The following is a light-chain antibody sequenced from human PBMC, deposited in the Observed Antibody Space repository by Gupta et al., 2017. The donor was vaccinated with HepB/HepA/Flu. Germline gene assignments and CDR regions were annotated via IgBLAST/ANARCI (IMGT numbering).Light chain of an antibody. CDR3: AARDDSLNGPV. CDR2: NNH. J-gene: IGLJ3*02. CDR1: SSNIGSNT. Sequence: QSVLTQQPSASGTPGQRVTISCSGSSSNIGSNTVNWYQQLPGAAPNLLIYNNHERPSGVPDRFSGSKSGTSASLAISGLQSEDGVDYYCAARDDSLNGPVFGRGTKLTVL. V-gene: IGLV1-44*01.